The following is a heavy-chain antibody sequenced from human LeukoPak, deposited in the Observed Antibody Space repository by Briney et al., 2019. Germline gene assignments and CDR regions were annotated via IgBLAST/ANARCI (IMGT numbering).Heavy chain of an antibody. CDR3: ARDPLGGELAEYFQH. D-gene: IGHD1-26*01. J-gene: IGHJ1*01. CDR2: ISSSSSYI. V-gene: IGHV3-21*01. CDR1: GFTFSSYS. Sequence: PGGSLRLSCAASGFTFSSYSMNWVRQAPGKGLEWVSSISSSSSYIYYADSVKGRFTISRDNAKNSLYLQMNSLRAEDTAVYYCARDPLGGELAEYFQHWGQGILVTVSS.